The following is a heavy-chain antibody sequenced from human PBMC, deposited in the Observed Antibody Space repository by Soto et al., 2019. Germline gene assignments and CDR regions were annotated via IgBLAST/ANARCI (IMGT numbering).Heavy chain of an antibody. V-gene: IGHV1-69*01. CDR2: VIPLYGTA. CDR3: ARDRSMDGYNARSFDY. J-gene: IGHJ4*02. D-gene: IGHD5-12*01. CDR1: GGTFSSFG. Sequence: QVQLVQSGAEVKKPGSSVKVSCKASGGTFSSFGFNWVRQAPGQGLEWMGGVIPLYGTANHAQRFQGRVTISAVESARTDYMDLICLRSELTAFYYCARDRSMDGYNARSFDYWGKGTLVTVSS.